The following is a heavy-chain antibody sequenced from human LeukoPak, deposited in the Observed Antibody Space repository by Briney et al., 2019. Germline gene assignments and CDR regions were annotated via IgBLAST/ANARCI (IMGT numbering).Heavy chain of an antibody. CDR2: IWYDGSNK. D-gene: IGHD5-18*01. Sequence: GRSLRLSCAASGFTFSSYGMHWVRQAPGKGLEWVAVIWYDGSNKYYADSVKGRFTISRDDSKNTLYLQMNSLRAEHTAVYYCARDTAMANFDYRGQGTLVTVSS. J-gene: IGHJ4*02. V-gene: IGHV3-33*01. CDR3: ARDTAMANFDY. CDR1: GFTFSSYG.